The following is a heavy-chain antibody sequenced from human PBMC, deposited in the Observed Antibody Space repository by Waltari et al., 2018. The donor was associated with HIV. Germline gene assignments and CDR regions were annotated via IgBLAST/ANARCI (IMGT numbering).Heavy chain of an antibody. CDR2: IQYGGQT. Sequence: QLQLQESVPGVVKPLETLSLTCPVSGCFFSSSVYTWTRIRQSPGKGREWIGNIQYGGQTIYNPALERRVDMSIDTSRGQFSLTLKDVTAADTAVYVCARRGKYRAAKYNYFGPWGQGIQVIVSS. V-gene: IGHV4-39*01. CDR3: ARRGKYRAAKYNYFGP. J-gene: IGHJ5*02. D-gene: IGHD2-15*01. CDR1: GCFFSSSVYT.